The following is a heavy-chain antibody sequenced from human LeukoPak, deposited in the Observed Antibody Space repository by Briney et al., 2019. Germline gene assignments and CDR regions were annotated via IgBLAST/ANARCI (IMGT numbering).Heavy chain of an antibody. CDR3: ARRDYYGSMSYFDY. CDR2: INAGNGNT. J-gene: IGHJ4*02. V-gene: IGHV1-3*01. Sequence: ASVTVSCKASGYTFTSYAMHWVRQAPGQRLEWMGWINAGNGNTRYSQKFQGRVTITRDTSASTAYMELSSLRSEDTAVYYCARRDYYGSMSYFDYWGQGTLVTVSS. D-gene: IGHD3-10*01. CDR1: GYTFTSYA.